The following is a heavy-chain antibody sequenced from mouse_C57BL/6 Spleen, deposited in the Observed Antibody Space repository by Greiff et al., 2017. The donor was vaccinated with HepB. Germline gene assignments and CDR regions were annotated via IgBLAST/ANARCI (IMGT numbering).Heavy chain of an antibody. CDR1: GYAFSSSW. CDR2: IYPGDGDT. Sequence: VQLQQSGPELVKPGASVKISCKASGYAFSSSWMNWVKQRPGKGLEWIGRIYPGDGDTNYNGKFKGKATLTADKSSSTAYMQLSSLTSEDFAVYFCARESRITTVVARYYFDYWGQCTTLTVSS. V-gene: IGHV1-82*01. D-gene: IGHD1-1*01. J-gene: IGHJ2*01. CDR3: ARESRITTVVARYYFDY.